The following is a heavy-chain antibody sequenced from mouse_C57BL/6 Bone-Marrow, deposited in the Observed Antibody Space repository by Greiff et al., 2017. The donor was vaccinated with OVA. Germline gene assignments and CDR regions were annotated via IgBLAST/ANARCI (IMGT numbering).Heavy chain of an antibody. CDR2: IYPGSGST. D-gene: IGHD1-1*01. Sequence: QVQLKQPGAELVKPGASVKMSCKASGYTFTSYWITWVKQRPGQGLEWIGDIYPGSGSTNYNEKFKSKATLTVDTSSSTAYMQLSSLTSEDSAVYYCARWDYGGSLHYYAMDYWGQGTSVTVSS. J-gene: IGHJ4*01. CDR3: ARWDYGGSLHYYAMDY. CDR1: GYTFTSYW. V-gene: IGHV1-55*01.